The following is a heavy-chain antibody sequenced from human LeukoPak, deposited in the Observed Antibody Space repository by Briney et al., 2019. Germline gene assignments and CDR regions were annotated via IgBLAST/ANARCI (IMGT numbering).Heavy chain of an antibody. D-gene: IGHD3-10*01. Sequence: GGSLRLSCAASGFTFSSYAMHWVRQAPGKGLEWVTSISYDGSTKYYADSVKGRFTISRDNSKNTLYLQMNSLRAEDTAVYYCAKDLYYGSGSYYLDYFDYWGQGTLVTVSS. CDR3: AKDLYYGSGSYYLDYFDY. CDR2: ISYDGSTK. J-gene: IGHJ4*01. CDR1: GFTFSSYA. V-gene: IGHV3-30*04.